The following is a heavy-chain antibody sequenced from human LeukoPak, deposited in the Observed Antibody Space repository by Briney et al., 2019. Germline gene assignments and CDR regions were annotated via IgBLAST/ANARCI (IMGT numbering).Heavy chain of an antibody. CDR2: IRSKAYGGTT. D-gene: IGHD3-10*01. V-gene: IGHV3-49*04. CDR1: GFTFGDYA. J-gene: IGHJ6*04. Sequence: PRRSLRLSCTVSGFTFGDYAMSWVRQAPGKGREWVGFIRSKAYGGTTEYAASVKGRFTISRDDSKSIAYLQMNSLKTEDTAVYYCTREATITMVRGVIGPRRNYYYYYGMDVWGKGTTVTVSS. CDR3: TREATITMVRGVIGPRRNYYYYYGMDV.